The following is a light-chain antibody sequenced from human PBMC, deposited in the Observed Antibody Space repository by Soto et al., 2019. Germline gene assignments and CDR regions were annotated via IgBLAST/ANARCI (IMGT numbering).Light chain of an antibody. V-gene: IGKV1-5*01. CDR3: LKYISYPYT. Sequence: DIQMTQSPSTLPASVGDRVTITCRASQSIRTWLAWFQQKPGKAPKSLIYYASSLENGVPSRFSGSGYGTEFTLTISSVEPDDFATYYCLKYISYPYTFGQGTKLQIK. CDR1: QSIRTW. CDR2: YAS. J-gene: IGKJ2*01.